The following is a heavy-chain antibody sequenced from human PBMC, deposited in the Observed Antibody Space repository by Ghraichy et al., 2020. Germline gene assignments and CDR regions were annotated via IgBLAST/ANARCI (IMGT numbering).Heavy chain of an antibody. Sequence: SETLSLTCAVYGGSFSGYYWSWIRQPPGKGLEWIGEINHSGSTNYNPSLKSRVTISVDTSKNQFSLKLSSVTAADTAVYYCARAIAAAGAFDPWGQGTLVTVSS. CDR3: ARAIAAAGAFDP. J-gene: IGHJ5*02. CDR2: INHSGST. V-gene: IGHV4-34*01. D-gene: IGHD6-13*01. CDR1: GGSFSGYY.